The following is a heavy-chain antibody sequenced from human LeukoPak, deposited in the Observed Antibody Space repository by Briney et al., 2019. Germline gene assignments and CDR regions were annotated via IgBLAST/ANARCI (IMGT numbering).Heavy chain of an antibody. CDR2: ISAYNGNT. Sequence: ASVKVSCKASGYTFTSYGISWVRQAPGQGLEWMGWISAYNGNTNYAQKLQGRVTMTTDTSTSTAYMELRSLRSDDTAVYYCARDGLMGSWSYSHTNYYYGMDVWGQGTTVTVSS. V-gene: IGHV1-18*01. CDR1: GYTFTSYG. D-gene: IGHD6-13*01. J-gene: IGHJ6*02. CDR3: ARDGLMGSWSYSHTNYYYGMDV.